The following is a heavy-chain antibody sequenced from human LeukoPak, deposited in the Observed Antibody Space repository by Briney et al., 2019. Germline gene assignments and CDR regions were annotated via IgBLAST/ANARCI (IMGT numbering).Heavy chain of an antibody. V-gene: IGHV3-30-3*01. J-gene: IGHJ3*02. CDR1: GFTFSSYA. CDR2: ISYDGNNK. CDR3: ARHVSSSWYYDDAFDI. Sequence: PGRSLRLSCAASGFTFSSYAMHWVRQAPGKGLEWVSVISYDGNNKYYADSVKGRFTISRDNSKTTLYLQMNSLRVEDTAVYYCARHVSSSWYYDDAFDIWGQGTMVTVSS. D-gene: IGHD6-13*01.